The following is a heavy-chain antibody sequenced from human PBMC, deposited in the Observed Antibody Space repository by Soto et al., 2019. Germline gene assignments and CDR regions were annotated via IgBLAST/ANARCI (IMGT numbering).Heavy chain of an antibody. J-gene: IGHJ4*02. CDR2: ISYGGST. CDR1: GGSINSGGYC. D-gene: IGHD5-18*01. V-gene: IGHV4-31*03. CDR3: SRGILV. Sequence: QVQLQESGPGLVKPSQTLSLTCTVSGGSINSGGYCWSWIRQHPGKGLDWIGCISYGGSTSYNPALQCRVTISVDTSKNQFSLKLTSVTAADTAVYYCSRGILVWGQGALITVSS.